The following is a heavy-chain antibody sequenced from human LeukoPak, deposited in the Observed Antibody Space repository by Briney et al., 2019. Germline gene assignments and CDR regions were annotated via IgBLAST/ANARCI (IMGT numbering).Heavy chain of an antibody. CDR2: INPHSGGT. V-gene: IGHV1-2*02. D-gene: IGHD4-17*01. Sequence: ASVKVSCKASGYTFIGYYMHWVRQAPGQGLEWMGWINPHSGGTNYAQKFQGRVTMTKDTSISTAYMDLSRLRSDDTAVYYCARAHEYGDLLIDYWGQGTLVTVSS. J-gene: IGHJ4*02. CDR1: GYTFIGYY. CDR3: ARAHEYGDLLIDY.